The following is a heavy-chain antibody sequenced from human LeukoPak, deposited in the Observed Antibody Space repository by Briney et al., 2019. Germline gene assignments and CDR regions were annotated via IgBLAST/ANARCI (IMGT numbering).Heavy chain of an antibody. CDR1: GFTFDDYA. D-gene: IGHD5-18*01. V-gene: IGHV3-9*03. Sequence: GGSLRLSCAASGFTFDDYAMHWVRQAPGKGLEWVSWISWNNGSIGYADSVKGRVTISTDHAKNSVYVQMSSLSAEEMALYYCAKGGGPYSFGGPPDYWGQGTLVTVSS. CDR3: AKGGGPYSFGGPPDY. J-gene: IGHJ4*02. CDR2: ISWNNGSI.